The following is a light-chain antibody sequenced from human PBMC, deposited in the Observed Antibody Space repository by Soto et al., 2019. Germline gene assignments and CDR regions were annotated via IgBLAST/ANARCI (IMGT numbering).Light chain of an antibody. CDR1: SGHSNYA. J-gene: IGLJ3*02. CDR3: QTWGTGIRV. CDR2: LYSDGSH. Sequence: QSVLTQSPSASASLGASVKFTCTLSSGHSNYAIAWHQQQPEQGPRYLMKLYSDGSHDKGDGIPDRFSGSSSGAERYLTISSLQSEDEADYYCQTWGTGIRVFGGGPKLTVL. V-gene: IGLV4-69*01.